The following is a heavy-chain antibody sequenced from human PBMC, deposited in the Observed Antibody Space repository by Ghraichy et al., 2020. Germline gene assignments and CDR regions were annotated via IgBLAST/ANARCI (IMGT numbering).Heavy chain of an antibody. CDR3: AKYCSVATCSHTRYFDY. D-gene: IGHD2-2*01. J-gene: IGHJ4*02. CDR2: ISGSGGST. Sequence: GGSLRLSCAASGFTFSSYAMSWVRQAPGKGLEWVSAISGSGGSTYYADSVKGRFTISRDNSKNTLYLQMNSLRAEDTAVYYCAKYCSVATCSHTRYFDYGGQGTLVTVS. CDR1: GFTFSSYA. V-gene: IGHV3-23*01.